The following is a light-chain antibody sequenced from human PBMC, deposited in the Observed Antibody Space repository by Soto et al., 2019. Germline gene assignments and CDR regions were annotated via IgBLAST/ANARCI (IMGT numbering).Light chain of an antibody. CDR3: QQYNSYPRT. V-gene: IGKV1-5*03. CDR2: KAS. CDR1: QSISSW. Sequence: DIQMAQSPSTLSASVGDRVTITFRASQSISSWLAWYQQKPGKASKLLIYKASTLQIGVPSRFSGSASGTEFTLTISSLQPDDFATYYCQQYNSYPRTFGHGTKVEIK. J-gene: IGKJ1*01.